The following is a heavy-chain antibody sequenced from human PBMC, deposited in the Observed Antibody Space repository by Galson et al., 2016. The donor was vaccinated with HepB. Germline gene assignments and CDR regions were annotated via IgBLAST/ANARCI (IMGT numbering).Heavy chain of an antibody. Sequence: SETLSLTCTVSGGSISRSLYYWGWIRQPPGTGLEWIGNIYHSGGTNYNPSLKSRVTISVDTSKNQFSLRLNSVTAADTAVYYFATQYSLAAAGTFYNYFDPWGQGTLVTVSS. J-gene: IGHJ5*02. CDR3: ATQYSLAAAGTFYNYFDP. D-gene: IGHD6-13*01. CDR1: GGSISRSLYY. V-gene: IGHV4-39*01. CDR2: IYHSGGT.